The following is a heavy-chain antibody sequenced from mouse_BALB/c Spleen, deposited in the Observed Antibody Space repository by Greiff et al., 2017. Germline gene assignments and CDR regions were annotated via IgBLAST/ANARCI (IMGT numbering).Heavy chain of an antibody. CDR3: ARRSYGWYFDV. CDR1: GFTFTDYY. Sequence: EVQRVESGGGLVQPGGSLRLSCATSGFTFTDYYMSWVRQPPGKALEWLGFIRNKANGYTTEYSASVKGRFTISRDNSQSILYLQMNTLRAEDSATYYCARRSYGWYFDVWGAGTTVTVSS. D-gene: IGHD1-1*01. V-gene: IGHV7-3*02. CDR2: IRNKANGYTT. J-gene: IGHJ1*01.